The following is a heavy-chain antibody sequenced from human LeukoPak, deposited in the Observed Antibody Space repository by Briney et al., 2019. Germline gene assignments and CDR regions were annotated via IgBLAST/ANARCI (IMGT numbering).Heavy chain of an antibody. CDR1: GFTFSSYW. Sequence: PGGSLRLSCAASGFTFSSYWMHWVRQAPGKGLVWVSRINSDGSSTSYADSVKGRFTNSRDNAKNTLYLQMNSLRAEDTAVYYCARDGYDYVWGSYRYDYWGQGTLVTVSS. J-gene: IGHJ4*02. CDR3: ARDGYDYVWGSYRYDY. V-gene: IGHV3-74*01. D-gene: IGHD3-16*02. CDR2: INSDGSST.